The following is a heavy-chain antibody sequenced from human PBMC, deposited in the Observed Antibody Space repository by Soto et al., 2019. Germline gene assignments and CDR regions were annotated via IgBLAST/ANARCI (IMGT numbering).Heavy chain of an antibody. V-gene: IGHV4-39*02. J-gene: IGHJ5*02. D-gene: IGHD4-17*01. Sequence: SETLSLTCTVSGGSVSSGRYYWSWIRQHPGKGLEWIAYIYYSGSTYYNPSLKSRVTISVDTSKNQFSLKLSSVTAADTAVYYCATDHGDYVLNWLDPWGQGTLVTVSS. CDR2: IYYSGST. CDR3: ATDHGDYVLNWLDP. CDR1: GGSVSSGRYY.